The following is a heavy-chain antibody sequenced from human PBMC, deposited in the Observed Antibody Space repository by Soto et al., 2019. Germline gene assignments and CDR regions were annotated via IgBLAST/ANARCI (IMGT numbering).Heavy chain of an antibody. CDR3: ARVTGGYDSSGYYSEYFQH. Sequence: GGSLRLSCAASGFTFSSYSMNWVRQAPGKGLEWVSSISSSSSYIYYADSVKGRFTISRDNAKNSLYLQMNSLRAEDTAVYYCARVTGGYDSSGYYSEYFQHWGQGTLVTVSS. D-gene: IGHD3-22*01. V-gene: IGHV3-21*01. CDR2: ISSSSSYI. J-gene: IGHJ1*01. CDR1: GFTFSSYS.